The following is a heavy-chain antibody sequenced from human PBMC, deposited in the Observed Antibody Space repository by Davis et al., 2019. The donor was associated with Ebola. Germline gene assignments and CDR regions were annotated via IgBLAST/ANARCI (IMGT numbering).Heavy chain of an antibody. D-gene: IGHD2-2*01. CDR2: IYYSGST. V-gene: IGHV4-39*07. Sequence: PSETLSLTCTVSGGSISSSSYYWGWIRQPPGKGLEWIGSIYYSGSTYYSPSLKSRVTISVDTSKNQFSLKLSSVTAADTAVYYCAREVVVVPAAMNWFDPWGQGTLVTVSS. CDR1: GGSISSSSYY. J-gene: IGHJ5*02. CDR3: AREVVVVPAAMNWFDP.